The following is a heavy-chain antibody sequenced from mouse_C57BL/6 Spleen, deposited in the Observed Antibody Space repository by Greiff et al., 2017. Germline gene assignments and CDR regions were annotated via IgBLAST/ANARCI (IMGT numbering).Heavy chain of an antibody. J-gene: IGHJ1*03. CDR1: GYSFTDYN. D-gene: IGHD1-1*01. V-gene: IGHV1-39*01. CDR3: ARGGYYGSCYWYFDV. Sequence: VQLQQSGPELVQPGASVKLSCKASGYSFTDYNMNWVKQSHGKSLEWIGGINPNYGTTSYNQKFKGKATLTVDKSSSTAYMQLNSLTSEDSAVYTCARGGYYGSCYWYFDVWGTGTTVTVSS. CDR2: INPNYGTT.